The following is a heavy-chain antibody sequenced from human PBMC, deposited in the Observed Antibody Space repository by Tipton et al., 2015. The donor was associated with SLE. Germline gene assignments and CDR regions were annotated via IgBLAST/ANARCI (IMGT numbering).Heavy chain of an antibody. Sequence: TLSLTCAASGFTFSSYWMSWVRQAPGKGLEWVANIKQDGSEKYYVDSVKGRFTISRDNAKNSLYLQMNSLRAEDTAVYYCARGRGSGYFDYWGQGTLVTVSS. V-gene: IGHV3-7*01. J-gene: IGHJ4*02. CDR1: GFTFSSYW. CDR3: ARGRGSGYFDY. D-gene: IGHD3-16*01. CDR2: IKQDGSEK.